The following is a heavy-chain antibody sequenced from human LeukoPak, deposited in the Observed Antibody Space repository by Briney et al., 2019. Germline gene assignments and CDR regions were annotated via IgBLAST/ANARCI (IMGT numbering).Heavy chain of an antibody. CDR1: GFTFSSYS. D-gene: IGHD1-26*01. V-gene: IGHV3-21*01. Sequence: GGSLRLSCAASGFTFSSYSMNWVRQAPGKGLEWVSSISSSSSYIYYADSVKGRFTISRDSAKNSLYLQMNSLRAEDTAVYYCARDRSGSYLFDYWGQGTLVTVSS. J-gene: IGHJ4*02. CDR3: ARDRSGSYLFDY. CDR2: ISSSSSYI.